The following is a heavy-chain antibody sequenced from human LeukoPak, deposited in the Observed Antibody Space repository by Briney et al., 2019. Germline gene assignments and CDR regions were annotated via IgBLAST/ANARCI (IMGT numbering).Heavy chain of an antibody. Sequence: RSSETLSLTCTVSGGSISSSSYYWGWIRQPPGKGLEWIGSIYYSGSTYYNPSLKSRVTISVDTSKNQFSLKLSSVTAADTAVYYCARHATEMATIDYYYYMDVWGKGTTVTVS. J-gene: IGHJ6*03. D-gene: IGHD5-24*01. CDR1: GGSISSSSYY. CDR3: ARHATEMATIDYYYYMDV. V-gene: IGHV4-39*01. CDR2: IYYSGST.